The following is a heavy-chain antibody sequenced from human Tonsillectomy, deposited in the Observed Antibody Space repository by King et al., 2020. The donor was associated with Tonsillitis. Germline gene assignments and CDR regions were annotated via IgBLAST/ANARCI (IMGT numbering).Heavy chain of an antibody. CDR3: AKGPGKSYLFDFLEV. CDR1: GFTFRNYG. J-gene: IGHJ6*04. CDR2: ISDDGSNK. D-gene: IGHD1-14*01. V-gene: IGHV3-30*18. Sequence: VQLVESGGGVVQPGRSLRLACVASGFTFRNYGMNWVRQAPGKGLEWVAVISDDGSNKDFADSVKGRFTISRDNSKNTLYLQMNSLRGEDTAVYHCAKGPGKSYLFDFLEVWGKGTTVTVSS.